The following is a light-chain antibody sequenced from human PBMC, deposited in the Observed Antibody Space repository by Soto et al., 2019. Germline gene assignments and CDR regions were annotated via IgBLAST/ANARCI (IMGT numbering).Light chain of an antibody. CDR2: KAS. CDR3: QHYNSYSEA. V-gene: IGKV1-5*03. J-gene: IGKJ1*01. CDR1: QTISSW. Sequence: DIQMYQSPSTLSASVGDRVTITCRASQTISSWLAWYQQKPGKAPKLLIYKASTLKSGVPSRFSGSGSGTEFTLTISSLQPDDFATYYCQHYNSYSEAFGQGTKVDNK.